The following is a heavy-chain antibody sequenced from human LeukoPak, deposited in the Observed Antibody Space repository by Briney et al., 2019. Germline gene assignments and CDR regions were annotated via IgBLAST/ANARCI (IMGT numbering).Heavy chain of an antibody. CDR1: GGSISSYY. CDR3: ARDRGTWNDDGFDY. J-gene: IGHJ4*02. CDR2: IYISEST. Sequence: SETLSLTCTVSGGSISSYYWSWIRQPAGRGLEWIGRIYISESTNYNPSLKSRVTMPVDTSKNQFSLKLSSVTAADTAVYYCARDRGTWNDDGFDYWGQGTLVTVSS. D-gene: IGHD1-1*01. V-gene: IGHV4-4*07.